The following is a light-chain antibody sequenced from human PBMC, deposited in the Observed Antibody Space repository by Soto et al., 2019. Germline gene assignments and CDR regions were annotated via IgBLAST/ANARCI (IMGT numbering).Light chain of an antibody. V-gene: IGKV3-15*01. CDR3: HQYDNWPPWT. Sequence: EVLMTQSPATLSVSPGERATLSCRASESVGSNVAWYQQKPGQAPRLLIYGAFTRATGIPARFSGSGSGTEFTLTISSLQSEDFAVYYCHQYDNWPPWTFAQGTKVEIK. CDR2: GAF. CDR1: ESVGSN. J-gene: IGKJ1*01.